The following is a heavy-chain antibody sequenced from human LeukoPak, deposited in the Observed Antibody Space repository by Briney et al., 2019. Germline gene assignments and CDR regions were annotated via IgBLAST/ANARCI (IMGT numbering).Heavy chain of an antibody. D-gene: IGHD2-2*01. CDR2: IYYSGST. V-gene: IGHV4-39*01. CDR3: ARVSSIVVVPAAIGVFDY. CDR1: GGSISSSSYY. J-gene: IGHJ4*02. Sequence: PSETLSLTCTVSGGSISSSSYYWGWIRQPPGKGLEWIGSIYYSGSTYYNPSLKSRVTISVDTSKNQFSLKLSSVTAADTAVYYCARVSSIVVVPAAIGVFDYWGQGTLVTVSS.